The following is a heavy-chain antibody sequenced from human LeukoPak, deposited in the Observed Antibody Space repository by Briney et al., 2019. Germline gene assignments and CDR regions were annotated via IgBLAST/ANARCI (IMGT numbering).Heavy chain of an antibody. D-gene: IGHD6-19*01. V-gene: IGHV3-30*03. CDR2: ISYDGSDK. J-gene: IGHJ4*02. CDR1: GFTFSTYG. CDR3: ARVGVGSGWYVLNY. Sequence: GGSLRLSCAASGFTFSTYGMHWVRQAPGKGLERVALISYDGSDKYYADSVKGRFTISRDNSKNTVYLQMNSLRTEDTAVYYCARVGVGSGWYVLNYWGQGTLVTVSS.